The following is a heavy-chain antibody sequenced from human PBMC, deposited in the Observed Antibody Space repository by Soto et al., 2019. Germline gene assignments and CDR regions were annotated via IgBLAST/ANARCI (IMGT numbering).Heavy chain of an antibody. CDR2: ITTHNDNT. V-gene: IGHV1-18*01. CDR1: GYTFISYG. J-gene: IGHJ4*02. D-gene: IGHD6-19*01. CDR3: ARVYSSGWKGLGY. Sequence: QLVQSGAEVKKPGSSVKVSCKASGYTFISYGIGWVRQAPGQGLEWMGWITTHNDNTNYAQQFQGRATFTTDTSTSTAYMELRDLTSDDTAVYYFARVYSSGWKGLGYWGQGSLVSVSS.